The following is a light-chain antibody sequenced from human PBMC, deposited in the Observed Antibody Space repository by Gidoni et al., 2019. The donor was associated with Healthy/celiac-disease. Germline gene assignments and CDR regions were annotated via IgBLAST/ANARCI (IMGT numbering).Light chain of an antibody. CDR2: WAS. CDR1: QSVLYSSNNKIY. CDR3: QQYYSTPDT. V-gene: IGKV4-1*01. J-gene: IGKJ2*01. Sequence: DIVMTQSPDSLAVSLGERATINCKSSQSVLYSSNNKIYLAWYQQKPGQPPKLLIYWASTRESGVPDRFSGSGSGTDFTLTISSLQAEDVAVYYCQQYYSTPDTFGQGTKLEIK.